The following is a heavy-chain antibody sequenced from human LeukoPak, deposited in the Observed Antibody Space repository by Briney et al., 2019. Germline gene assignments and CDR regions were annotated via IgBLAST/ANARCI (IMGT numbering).Heavy chain of an antibody. Sequence: SEALSLTCTVSGGSISSYYWSWIRQPPGKGLEWIGYIYYTGNTNYNPSLKSRVTISMDTSKNQFSLKLSSVTAADTAVYYCARDGRQRITMDTGALDIWGQGTMVTVSS. CDR1: GGSISSYY. J-gene: IGHJ3*02. CDR2: IYYTGNT. D-gene: IGHD3-10*01. V-gene: IGHV4-59*12. CDR3: ARDGRQRITMDTGALDI.